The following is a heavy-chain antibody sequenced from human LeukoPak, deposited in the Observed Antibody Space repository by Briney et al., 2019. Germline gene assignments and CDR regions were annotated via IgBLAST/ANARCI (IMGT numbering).Heavy chain of an antibody. CDR2: INHSGST. J-gene: IGHJ1*01. CDR3: ARGEWRTGYFQH. Sequence: YWIGWVRQMPGKGLEWIGEINHSGSTNYNPSLKSRVTISVDTSKNQFSLKLSSVTAADTAVYYCARGEWRTGYFQHWGQGTLVTVSS. CDR1: Y. V-gene: IGHV4-34*01. D-gene: IGHD2-8*01.